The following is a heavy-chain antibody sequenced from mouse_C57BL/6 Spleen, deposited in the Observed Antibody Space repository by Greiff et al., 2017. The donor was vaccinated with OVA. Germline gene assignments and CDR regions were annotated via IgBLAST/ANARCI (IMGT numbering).Heavy chain of an antibody. CDR1: GFSLTSYG. CDR2: IWSGGST. V-gene: IGHV2-2*01. Sequence: QVQLKESGPGLVQPSQSLSITCTVSGFSLTSYGVHWVRQSPGKGLEWLGVIWSGGSTDYNAAFISRLSISKDNSKSQVFFKMNSLQADDTAIYYCARKGITTVVGRNWYFDVWGTGTTVTVSS. J-gene: IGHJ1*03. CDR3: ARKGITTVVGRNWYFDV. D-gene: IGHD1-1*01.